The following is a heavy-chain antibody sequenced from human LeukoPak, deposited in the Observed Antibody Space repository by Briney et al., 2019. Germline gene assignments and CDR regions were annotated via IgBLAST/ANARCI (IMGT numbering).Heavy chain of an antibody. D-gene: IGHD2-21*02. J-gene: IGHJ4*02. Sequence: ASVKVSCKASGYTFTGYYMHWVRQAPGQGLEWMGRINPNSGGTNYAQKFQGRVTMTRDTSISTAYMELSRLRSDGTAVYYCARDSEIVVVTASIDYWGQGTLVTVSS. CDR1: GYTFTGYY. V-gene: IGHV1-2*06. CDR2: INPNSGGT. CDR3: ARDSEIVVVTASIDY.